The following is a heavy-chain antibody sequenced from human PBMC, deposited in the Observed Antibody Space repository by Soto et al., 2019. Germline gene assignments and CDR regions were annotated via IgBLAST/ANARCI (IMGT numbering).Heavy chain of an antibody. D-gene: IGHD2-21*01. CDR2: ISAYNGNT. CDR1: GYTFTSYG. J-gene: IGHJ6*02. Sequence: QVQLVQSGAEVKKPGASVKVSCKASGYTFTSYGISLLRQAPGQGLEWMGWISAYNGNTNYAQKLRGRVTMTTDTSTSTAYMGLRSLRSDDTAVYYWAREGNIPTHYGMDFWGQGTTVTFSS. V-gene: IGHV1-18*01. CDR3: AREGNIPTHYGMDF.